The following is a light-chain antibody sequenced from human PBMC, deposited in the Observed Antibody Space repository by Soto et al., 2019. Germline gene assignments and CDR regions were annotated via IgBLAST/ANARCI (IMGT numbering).Light chain of an antibody. Sequence: DIQMTQSPSTLSASVGDRVTITCRASQSISSWLAWYQQKPGKAPKLLIYDASSLESGVPSMFSGSGSGTEFTLTICRLQPDDFATYYCQQYNSYPWTFGQGTNVEIK. V-gene: IGKV1-5*01. CDR1: QSISSW. CDR3: QQYNSYPWT. CDR2: DAS. J-gene: IGKJ1*01.